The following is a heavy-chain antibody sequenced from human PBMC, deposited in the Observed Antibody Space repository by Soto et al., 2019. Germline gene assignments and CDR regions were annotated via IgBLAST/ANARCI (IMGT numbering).Heavy chain of an antibody. CDR3: ARGHGGYDYFHYYYGMDV. J-gene: IGHJ6*02. CDR1: GYTFTSYD. V-gene: IGHV1-2*04. D-gene: IGHD5-12*01. CDR2: INPNSGGT. Sequence: DAVKVSCKASGYTFTSYDINWVRQATGQGLEWMGWINPNSGGTNYAQKFQGWVTMTRDTSISTAYMELSRLGSDDTAVYYCARGHGGYDYFHYYYGMDVWGQGTTVTVSS.